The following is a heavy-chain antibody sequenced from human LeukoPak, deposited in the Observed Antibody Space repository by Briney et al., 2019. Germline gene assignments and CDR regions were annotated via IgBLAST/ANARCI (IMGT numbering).Heavy chain of an antibody. CDR1: GFTFNNYG. Sequence: PGGSLRLSCAASGFTFNNYGMNWVRQAPGKGLEWVSSIGSSGDFIYYADSVKGRFTISRDNAKKSLFLEMNSLRAEDTALYYCARDHLRYFDWLSYDYWGQGTLVTVSS. CDR3: ARDHLRYFDWLSYDY. D-gene: IGHD3-9*01. V-gene: IGHV3-21*04. CDR2: IGSSGDFI. J-gene: IGHJ4*02.